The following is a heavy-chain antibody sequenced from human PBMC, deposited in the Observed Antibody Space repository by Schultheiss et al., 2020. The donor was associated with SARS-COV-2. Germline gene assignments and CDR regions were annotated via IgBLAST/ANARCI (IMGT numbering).Heavy chain of an antibody. Sequence: GGSLRLSCAAPGFTFSSYAMSWVRQAPGKGLEWVSAISGSGGSTYYADSVKGRFTISRDNSKNTLYLQMNSLRAGDTAVYYCARARGSSGSLDYWGQGTLVTVSS. J-gene: IGHJ4*02. D-gene: IGHD3-22*01. CDR3: ARARGSSGSLDY. CDR1: GFTFSSYA. V-gene: IGHV3-23*01. CDR2: ISGSGGST.